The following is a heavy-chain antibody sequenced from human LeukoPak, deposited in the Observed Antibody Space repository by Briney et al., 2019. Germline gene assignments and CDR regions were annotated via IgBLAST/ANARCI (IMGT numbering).Heavy chain of an antibody. Sequence: AASVRVSCKASGGTFSSYAISWVRQAPGQGLEWMGGIIPIFGTANYAQKFQGRVTITTDESTSTAYMELSSLRSEDTAVYYCARGGYYYDTLHAFDIWGQGTMVTVSS. J-gene: IGHJ3*02. CDR1: GGTFSSYA. CDR3: ARGGYYYDTLHAFDI. CDR2: IIPIFGTA. D-gene: IGHD3-22*01. V-gene: IGHV1-69*05.